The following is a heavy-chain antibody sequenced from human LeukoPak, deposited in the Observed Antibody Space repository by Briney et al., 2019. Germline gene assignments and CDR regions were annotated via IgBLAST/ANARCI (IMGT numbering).Heavy chain of an antibody. D-gene: IGHD2-21*02. J-gene: IGHJ5*01. CDR1: GFPLSSYA. CDR3: ARLPHCGSDCYPNWFDS. CDR2: TSSSDPGT. V-gene: IGHV3-23*01. Sequence: GGSLRLSCAASGFPLSSYAMSWVRQGPGKGLEWVAATSSSDPGTYHADSARGRFTISRDNSKNTLYLQMNRLRVEDAAVYYCARLPHCGSDCYPNWFDSWGQGTLVTVSS.